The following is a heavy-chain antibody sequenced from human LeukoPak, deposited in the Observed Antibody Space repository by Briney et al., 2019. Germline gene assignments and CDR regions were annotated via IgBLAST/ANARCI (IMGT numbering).Heavy chain of an antibody. CDR3: ARVRINCSGGNCYSEHFDY. CDR1: GGSIRSYY. D-gene: IGHD2-15*01. J-gene: IGHJ4*02. Sequence: PSETLSLTCTVFGGSIRSYYWSWIRQPPGKGLEWIGYIYYSGNTHYNPSLMSRVTISVDTSKNQFSLKLNSVTAADTAVYYCARVRINCSGGNCYSEHFDYWGQGTLVTVSS. CDR2: IYYSGNT. V-gene: IGHV4-59*01.